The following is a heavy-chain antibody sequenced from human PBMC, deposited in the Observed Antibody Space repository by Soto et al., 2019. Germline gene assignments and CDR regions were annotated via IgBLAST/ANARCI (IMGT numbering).Heavy chain of an antibody. J-gene: IGHJ6*02. CDR1: GGSFSGYY. CDR3: ARGGYCSSTSCSRYYYGMDV. Sequence: SETLSLTCAVYGGSFSGYYWSWIRQPPGKGLEWIGEINHSGSTNYNPSLKSRVTISVDTSKNQFSLKLSCVTAADTAVYYCARGGYCSSTSCSRYYYGMDVWGQVTTVTVSS. V-gene: IGHV4-34*01. CDR2: INHSGST. D-gene: IGHD2-2*01.